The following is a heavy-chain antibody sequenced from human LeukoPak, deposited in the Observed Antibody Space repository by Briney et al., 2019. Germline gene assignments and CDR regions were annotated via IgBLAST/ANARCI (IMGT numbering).Heavy chain of an antibody. CDR2: IIPIFGTA. Sequence: ASVKVSCKASGGTFSSYAISWVRQAPGQGLEWMGGIIPIFGTANYAQKFQDRVTITADKSTSTAYMELSSLRSDDTAVYYCARDTSFPAAALDYWGQGTLVTVSS. CDR3: ARDTSFPAAALDY. V-gene: IGHV1-69*06. CDR1: GGTFSSYA. J-gene: IGHJ4*02. D-gene: IGHD2-2*01.